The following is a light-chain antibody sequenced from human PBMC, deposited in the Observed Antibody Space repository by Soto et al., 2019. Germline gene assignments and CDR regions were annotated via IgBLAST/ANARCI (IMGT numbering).Light chain of an antibody. V-gene: IGLV2-14*01. Sequence: QSALTQPASVSGSLGQSITISCTGTSSDVGSYDYVSWYQQYPGKAPKLIISEVSNRPSGISNRFSGSKSGNTASLNISGLQAEDEAEYYCSSYTTSTLWVFGGGTKLTVL. J-gene: IGLJ3*02. CDR1: SSDVGSYDY. CDR3: SSYTTSTLWV. CDR2: EVS.